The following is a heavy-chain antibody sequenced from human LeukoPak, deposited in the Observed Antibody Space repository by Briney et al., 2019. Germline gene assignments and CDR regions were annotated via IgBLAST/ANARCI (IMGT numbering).Heavy chain of an antibody. CDR3: ARDKYGDYGLDY. J-gene: IGHJ4*02. CDR1: GFTFSSYT. D-gene: IGHD4-17*01. Sequence: GGSLRVSCADFGFTFSSYTMNWVRQAPGKGLEWVSSISSSSTYIYYADSVKGRFTISRDYARNSLSLQMNSLRAEDTAVYYCARDKYGDYGLDYWGPGTLVTVSS. CDR2: ISSSSTYI. V-gene: IGHV3-21*01.